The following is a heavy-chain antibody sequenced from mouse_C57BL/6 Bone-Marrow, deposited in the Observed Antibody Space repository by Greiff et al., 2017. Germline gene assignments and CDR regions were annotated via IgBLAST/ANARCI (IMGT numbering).Heavy chain of an antibody. V-gene: IGHV1-76*01. CDR1: GYTFTDYY. Sequence: VQLQQSGAELVRPGASVKLSCKASGYTFTDYYINWVKQRPGQGLEWIARIYPGSGNTYYNEKFKGKATLTAEKSSSTAYMQLSSLTSEDSAVYFCARGAAQSPYAMDYWGQETSVTVSS. CDR2: IYPGSGNT. J-gene: IGHJ4*01. CDR3: ARGAAQSPYAMDY. D-gene: IGHD3-2*02.